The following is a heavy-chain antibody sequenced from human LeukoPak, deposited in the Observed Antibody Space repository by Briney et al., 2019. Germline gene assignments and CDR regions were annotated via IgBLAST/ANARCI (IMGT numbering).Heavy chain of an antibody. J-gene: IGHJ4*02. CDR2: INHSGST. CDR1: GGSFSGYY. D-gene: IGHD6-19*01. Sequence: SETLSLTCAVYGGSFSGYYWSWIRQPPGKGLEWIGEINHSGSTNYNPSLKSRGTISVDTSKNQFSLKLSSVTAADTAVYYCARQGIAVAVDYWGQGTLVTVSS. V-gene: IGHV4-34*01. CDR3: ARQGIAVAVDY.